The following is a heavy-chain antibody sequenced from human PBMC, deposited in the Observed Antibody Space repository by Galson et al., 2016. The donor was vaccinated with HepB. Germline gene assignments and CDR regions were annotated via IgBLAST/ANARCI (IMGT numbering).Heavy chain of an antibody. CDR3: ATGGDYDI. D-gene: IGHD4-17*01. V-gene: IGHV3-23*01. J-gene: IGHJ4*02. CDR2: LDGHDDST. CDR1: GFTFSSSS. Sequence: SLRLSCAASGFTFSSSSMSWVRQAPGKGLEWVSALDGHDDSTYYADSVRGRFTISRDNSKNTLYLQINSLRAEDTAVYYCATGGDYDIWGQGTLVTVSS.